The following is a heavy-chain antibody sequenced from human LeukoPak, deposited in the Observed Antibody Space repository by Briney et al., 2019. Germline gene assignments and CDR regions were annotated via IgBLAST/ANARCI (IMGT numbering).Heavy chain of an antibody. CDR2: IRYHGSNK. J-gene: IGHJ3*02. D-gene: IGHD3-10*01. CDR3: AKEGDYYGSGSHRDGFDI. V-gene: IGHV3-30*02. CDR1: AFRFSSYG. Sequence: GGSLRLSCAASAFRFSSYGMHWVRQAPGKGLEWASFIRYHGSNKYYADSVKCRFTISRDNSKTTLYLQMNSLRAEDTAVYYCAKEGDYYGSGSHRDGFDIWGQGTMVTVSS.